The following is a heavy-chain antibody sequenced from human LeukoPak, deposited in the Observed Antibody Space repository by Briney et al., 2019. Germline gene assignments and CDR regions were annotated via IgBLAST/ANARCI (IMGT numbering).Heavy chain of an antibody. V-gene: IGHV3-7*03. Sequence: PGGSLRLSCAASGFTFSSYWMSWVRQAPGKGLEWVANIKQDGSEKYYVDSVKGRFTISRDNSKNTLYLQMNSLRAEDTAVYYCAKDHRIAAAGTPDAFDIWGQGTMVTVSS. CDR2: IKQDGSEK. CDR1: GFTFSSYW. J-gene: IGHJ3*02. CDR3: AKDHRIAAAGTPDAFDI. D-gene: IGHD6-13*01.